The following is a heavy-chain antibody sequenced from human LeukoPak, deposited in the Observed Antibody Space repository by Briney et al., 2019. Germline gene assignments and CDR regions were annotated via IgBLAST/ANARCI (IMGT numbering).Heavy chain of an antibody. Sequence: SETLSLTCTVSGGSISSSSYYWGWIRQPPGKGLEWIGSIYYSGSTYYNASLRSRVTISADTSKNQFSLKLSSVTAADTAVYYCARVGSGWGDFDYWGQGTLVTVTS. CDR1: GGSISSSSYY. J-gene: IGHJ4*02. D-gene: IGHD6-19*01. CDR3: ARVGSGWGDFDY. CDR2: IYYSGST. V-gene: IGHV4-39*07.